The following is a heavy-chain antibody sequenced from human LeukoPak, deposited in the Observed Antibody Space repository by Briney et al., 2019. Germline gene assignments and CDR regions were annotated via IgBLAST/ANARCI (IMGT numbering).Heavy chain of an antibody. CDR3: ARDFGYHTTYNWFDP. V-gene: IGHV1-2*02. CDR2: INGNSGGT. D-gene: IGHD3-16*01. J-gene: IGHJ5*02. Sequence: ASVKGSSKTSGHTFTGYYMHWVRQAPGQGLEWMGWINGNSGGTNYAQKFQGRVTMTRDTSISTAYMELSRLTSDDTAVYYCARDFGYHTTYNWFDPWGEGTLVTVSS. CDR1: GHTFTGYY.